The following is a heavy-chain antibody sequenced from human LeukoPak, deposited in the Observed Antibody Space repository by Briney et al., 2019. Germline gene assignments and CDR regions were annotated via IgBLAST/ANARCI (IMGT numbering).Heavy chain of an antibody. V-gene: IGHV4-59*08. CDR2: IYDSGNT. CDR3: ARAVDSSGFSSFQY. Sequence: SETLSLTCTVSGGSISSWYWSWIRQPPGKGLEWIGYIYDSGNTNYNPSLKTRVTISVDTSKNQLSLNLSSVTAADTAIYYCARAVDSSGFSSFQYWGQGTLVTVSS. D-gene: IGHD3-22*01. J-gene: IGHJ1*01. CDR1: GGSISSWY.